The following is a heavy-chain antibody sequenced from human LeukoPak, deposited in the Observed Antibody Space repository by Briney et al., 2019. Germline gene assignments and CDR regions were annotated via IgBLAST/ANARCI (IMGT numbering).Heavy chain of an antibody. V-gene: IGHV3-30*18. J-gene: IGHJ4*02. CDR3: AKGGRDGYNYFDY. Sequence: PGRSLRLSCAASGFTFSSYGMHWVRQAPGKGLEWVAVISYDGSNKYYADSVKGRFTISRDNSKNTLYLQMNSLRAEDTAVYYCAKGGRDGYNYFDYWGQGTLVTVSS. CDR1: GFTFSSYG. CDR2: ISYDGSNK. D-gene: IGHD5-24*01.